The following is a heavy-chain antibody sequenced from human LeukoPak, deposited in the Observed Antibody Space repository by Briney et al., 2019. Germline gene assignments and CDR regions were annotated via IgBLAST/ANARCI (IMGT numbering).Heavy chain of an antibody. D-gene: IGHD2-2*01. Sequence: PGGSLRLSCAASGFTFRTYGMNWVRQAPGEGLEWISYINSNSDTVYYSNSVEGRFTISRDNAKNSLYLQMNSLRAEDTAMYYCARDTRGESDYWGHGTLVTVSS. CDR2: INSNSDTV. V-gene: IGHV3-48*04. CDR3: ARDTRGESDY. J-gene: IGHJ4*01. CDR1: GFTFRTYG.